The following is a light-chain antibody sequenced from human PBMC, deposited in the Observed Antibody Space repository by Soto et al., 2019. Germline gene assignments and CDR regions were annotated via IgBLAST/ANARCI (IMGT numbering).Light chain of an antibody. CDR3: QQYGSSPWT. Sequence: ETVLTQSPGTLSLSPGERATLSCRASQTIRSNYLAWYRQTPGHAPRLRIYGASNRATGIADRFSGSGSGTDFTLIISRLEPEDFALYYCQQYGSSPWTFGQGTKVEIK. V-gene: IGKV3-20*01. J-gene: IGKJ1*01. CDR1: QTIRSNY. CDR2: GAS.